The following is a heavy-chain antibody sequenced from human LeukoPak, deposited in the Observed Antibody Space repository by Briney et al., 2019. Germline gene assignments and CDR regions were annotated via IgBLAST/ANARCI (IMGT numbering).Heavy chain of an antibody. J-gene: IGHJ4*02. V-gene: IGHV4-38-2*02. CDR3: ASLTGTTIDY. Sequence: SETLSLTCIVSGYSISSGDYWGWIRQPPGKGLEWIGSIYYSGSTYYNPSLKSRVTISVDTSKNQFSLKLSSVTAADTAVYYCASLTGTTIDYWGQGTLVTVSS. CDR2: IYYSGST. D-gene: IGHD1-7*01. CDR1: GYSISSGDY.